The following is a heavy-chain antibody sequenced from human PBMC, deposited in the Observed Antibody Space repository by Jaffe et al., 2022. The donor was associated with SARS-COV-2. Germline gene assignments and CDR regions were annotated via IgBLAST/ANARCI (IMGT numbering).Heavy chain of an antibody. Sequence: QVQLQESGPGLVKPSETLSLTCTVSGGSISSYYWSWIRQPPGKGLEWIGYIYYTGSTAYKPSLKSRVTISVDTSKNQFSLNLNSVTAADTAVYYCARSRPVTGSYETIFDYWGQGTLVTVSS. CDR2: IYYTGST. D-gene: IGHD1-26*01. V-gene: IGHV4-59*08. J-gene: IGHJ4*02. CDR3: ARSRPVTGSYETIFDY. CDR1: GGSISSYY.